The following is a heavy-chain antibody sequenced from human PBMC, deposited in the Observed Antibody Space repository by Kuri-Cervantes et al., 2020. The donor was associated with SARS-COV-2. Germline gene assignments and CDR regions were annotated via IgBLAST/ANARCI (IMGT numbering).Heavy chain of an antibody. D-gene: IGHD4-17*01. Sequence: ASVKVSCKASGYTFTSYDINWVRQATGQGLEWMGWMNPNSGNTGYAQKVQGRVTMTTDTSTSTVYMELRSLRSDDTAVYYCARGDYGAAPDYWGQGTLVTVSS. CDR2: MNPNSGNT. CDR1: GYTFTSYD. CDR3: ARGDYGAAPDY. V-gene: IGHV1-8*01. J-gene: IGHJ4*02.